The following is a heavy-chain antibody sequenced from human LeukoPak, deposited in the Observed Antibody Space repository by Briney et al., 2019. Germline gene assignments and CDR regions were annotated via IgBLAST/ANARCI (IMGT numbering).Heavy chain of an antibody. Sequence: GGSLRLSCAASGFTFSSYAMHWVRQAPGKGLEWVSSISGTSGNTYYADSVKGRFAISRDNSKNTLYLQMNSLRAEDTAVYYCAKDVRAPHYDFRSGYYRDYYYYYGMDVWGQGTTVTVSS. CDR3: AKDVRAPHYDFRSGYYRDYYYYYGMDV. D-gene: IGHD3-3*01. J-gene: IGHJ6*02. CDR2: ISGTSGNT. CDR1: GFTFSSYA. V-gene: IGHV3-23*01.